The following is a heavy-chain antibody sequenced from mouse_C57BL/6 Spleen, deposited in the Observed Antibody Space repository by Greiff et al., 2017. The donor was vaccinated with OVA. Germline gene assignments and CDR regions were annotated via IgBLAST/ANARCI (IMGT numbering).Heavy chain of an antibody. J-gene: IGHJ4*01. V-gene: IGHV1-69*01. CDR2: IDPSDSYT. Sequence: VQLQQPGAELVMPGASVKLSCKASGYTFTSYWMNWVKQRPGQGLEWIGEIDPSDSYTNYNQKFKGKSTLTVDKSSSTAYMQLSSLTSEDSAVYYCARRDYGSSYDYAMDYWGQGTSVTVSS. CDR3: ARRDYGSSYDYAMDY. D-gene: IGHD1-1*01. CDR1: GYTFTSYW.